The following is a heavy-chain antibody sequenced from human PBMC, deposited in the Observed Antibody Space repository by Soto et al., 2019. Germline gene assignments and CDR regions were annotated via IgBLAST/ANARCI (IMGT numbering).Heavy chain of an antibody. Sequence: QVQLVQSGAEVKKPGSSVNVSCKASGGTFNTFAISWVRQAPGQGLEYLGGIVPILGPAFYAQRFQGRVTITADKSTNTAYLELTSLSSEDTAVYYCARAAKRYFDSSGQATQVTVSS. CDR2: IVPILGPA. V-gene: IGHV1-69*06. J-gene: IGHJ4*02. CDR1: GGTFNTFA. CDR3: ARAAKRYFDS.